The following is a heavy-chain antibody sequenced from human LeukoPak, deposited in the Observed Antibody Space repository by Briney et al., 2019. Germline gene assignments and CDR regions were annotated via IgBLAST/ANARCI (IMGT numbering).Heavy chain of an antibody. V-gene: IGHV4-39*01. J-gene: IGHJ4*02. CDR2: IYYSGST. CDR3: AFSDYSGY. Sequence: SETLSLTCTVSGGSISSSSYYWGWIRQPPGKGLEWIGSIYYSGSTYYNPSLKSRVTISVDTSKNQFSLKLSSVTAADTAVYYCAFSDYSGYWGQGTLVTVSS. D-gene: IGHD2-15*01. CDR1: GGSISSSSYY.